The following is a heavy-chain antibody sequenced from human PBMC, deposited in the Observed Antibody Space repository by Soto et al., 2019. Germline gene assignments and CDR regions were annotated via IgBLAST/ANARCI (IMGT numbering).Heavy chain of an antibody. CDR2: ISSSGGST. J-gene: IGHJ3*02. CDR1: GYTFSSYA. D-gene: IGHD3-22*01. CDR3: AKKDPRGIYYYASSGQAFDI. Sequence: EVQLLESGGGLVQPGGSLRLSCAASGYTFSSYAMRWVRQAPGKGLEWVAAISSSGGSTYYADSVKGRFTISRDNSKNQLYMQMNSLRAEDKAVYYCAKKDPRGIYYYASSGQAFDIWGQGTMVTVSS. V-gene: IGHV3-23*01.